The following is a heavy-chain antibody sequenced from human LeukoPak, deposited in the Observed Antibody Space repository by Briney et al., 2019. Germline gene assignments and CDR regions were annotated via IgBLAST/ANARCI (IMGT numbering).Heavy chain of an antibody. CDR2: IYSGGST. Sequence: QPGGSLRLSCAASGFTVSSNYMSWVRQAPGKGLEWVSVIYSGGSTYYADSVKGRFTISRDNSKNTLYLQMNSLRAEDTAVYYCARDRSGKNSSGWYRYYYYMDVWGKGTTVTVSS. V-gene: IGHV3-66*01. CDR1: GFTVSSNY. D-gene: IGHD6-19*01. CDR3: ARDRSGKNSSGWYRYYYYMDV. J-gene: IGHJ6*03.